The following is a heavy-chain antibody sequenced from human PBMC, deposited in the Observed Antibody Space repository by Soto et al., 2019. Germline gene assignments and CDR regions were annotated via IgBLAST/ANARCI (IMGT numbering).Heavy chain of an antibody. Sequence: SVKVSCKASGGTFSSYAISWARQAPGQGLEWMGGIIPIFGTANYAQKFQGRVTITADESTSTAYMELSSLRSEDTAVYYCARGTYYYDSSGYYCDYWGQGTLVTVSS. D-gene: IGHD3-22*01. V-gene: IGHV1-69*13. CDR2: IIPIFGTA. CDR3: ARGTYYYDSSGYYCDY. CDR1: GGTFSSYA. J-gene: IGHJ4*02.